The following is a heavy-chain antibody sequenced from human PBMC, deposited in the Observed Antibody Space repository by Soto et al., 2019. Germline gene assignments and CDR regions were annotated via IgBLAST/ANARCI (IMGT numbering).Heavy chain of an antibody. V-gene: IGHV1-18*01. J-gene: IGHJ6*03. D-gene: IGHD4-17*01. Sequence: ASVKVSCKASGYTFTSYGISWVRQAPGQGLEWMGWISAYNGNTNYAQKLQGRVTMTTDTSTSTAYMELRSLRSDDTAVYHCARDLGDYEAYYYYYMDVWGKGTKVTVSS. CDR2: ISAYNGNT. CDR1: GYTFTSYG. CDR3: ARDLGDYEAYYYYYMDV.